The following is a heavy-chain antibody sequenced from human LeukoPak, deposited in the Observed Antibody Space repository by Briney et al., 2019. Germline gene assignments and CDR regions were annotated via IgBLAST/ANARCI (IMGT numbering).Heavy chain of an antibody. J-gene: IGHJ4*02. CDR3: ARDRYDSSGYHY. D-gene: IGHD3-22*01. V-gene: IGHV1-2*02. Sequence: ASVRVSSKASGYTFTGSYMHWGPQAPGQRREWRGWSKPNRGGTNYAQKFQGRVTMTRDTSISTAYMELSRLRSDDTAVYYCARDRYDSSGYHYWGQGTLVSVPS. CDR2: SKPNRGGT. CDR1: GYTFTGSY.